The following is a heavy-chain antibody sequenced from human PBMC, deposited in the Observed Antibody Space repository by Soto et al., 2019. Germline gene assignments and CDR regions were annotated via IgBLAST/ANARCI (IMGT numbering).Heavy chain of an antibody. Sequence: SETLSLTCAVYGGSFGEYYWSWIRQPPGKGLEWIGYIYYSGSTNYNPSLQTRVTISLDTSKSQFSLKLNSVTAADSAVYFCARLEGLATISYYFDFWGPGALVTVSS. CDR3: ARLEGLATISYYFDF. V-gene: IGHV4-34*01. CDR2: IYYSGST. D-gene: IGHD5-12*01. J-gene: IGHJ4*02. CDR1: GGSFGEYY.